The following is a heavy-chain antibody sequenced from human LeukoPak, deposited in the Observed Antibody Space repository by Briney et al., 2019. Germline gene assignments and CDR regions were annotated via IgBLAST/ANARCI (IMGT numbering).Heavy chain of an antibody. CDR1: DGSFSGDY. V-gene: IGHV4-34*01. CDR2: INHSGNT. J-gene: IGHJ4*02. Sequence: SETLSLTCAVYDGSFSGDYWSWIRQPPGKRLEWIGEINHSGNTNYNPSLKSRVTLSVDTSKKQLSLKLSSVTAADTAVYYCARSSPYYYDSSGYYVRSRPIDYWGQGTLVTVSS. D-gene: IGHD3-22*01. CDR3: ARSSPYYYDSSGYYVRSRPIDY.